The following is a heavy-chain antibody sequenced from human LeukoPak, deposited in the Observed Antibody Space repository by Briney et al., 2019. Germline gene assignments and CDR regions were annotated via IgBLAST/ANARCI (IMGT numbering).Heavy chain of an antibody. CDR3: ARGASSGWYGNYYYYMDV. J-gene: IGHJ6*03. CDR1: GYTFTSNY. CDR2: ISPSGGST. Sequence: ASVKVSCKAFGYTFTSNYMHWVRQAPGQGPEWMGVISPSGGSTTYAQKFQGRVTMTTDTSTSTAYMELRSLRSDDTAVYYCARGASSGWYGNYYYYMDVWGKGTTVTISS. D-gene: IGHD6-19*01. V-gene: IGHV1-46*01.